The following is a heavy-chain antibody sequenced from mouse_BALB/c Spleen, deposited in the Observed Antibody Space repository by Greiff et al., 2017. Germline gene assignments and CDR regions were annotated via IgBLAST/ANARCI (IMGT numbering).Heavy chain of an antibody. CDR1: GFTFSSYA. Sequence: EVKLVESGGGLVKPGGSLKLSCAASGFTFSSYAMSWVRQTPEKRLEWVASISSGGSTYYPDSVKGRFTISRDNARNFLYLQMSSLRSEDTAMYYCARGLDYDAGGFAYWGQGTLVTVSA. D-gene: IGHD2-4*01. V-gene: IGHV5-6-5*01. CDR2: ISSGGST. J-gene: IGHJ3*01. CDR3: ARGLDYDAGGFAY.